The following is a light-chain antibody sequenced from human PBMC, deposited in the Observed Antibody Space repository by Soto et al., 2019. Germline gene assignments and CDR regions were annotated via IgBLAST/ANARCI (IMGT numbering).Light chain of an antibody. J-gene: IGLJ1*01. V-gene: IGLV2-14*01. CDR2: EVS. CDR1: SSDVGGYNY. CDR3: SSYTSSSTLV. Sequence: QSALTQPASVSGSPGQSITISCTGTSSDVGGYNYVSWYQQHPGKAPKLMIYEVSNRPSGVSNRFSGSKSGNTASLTISGLQAEDEADYYCSSYTSSSTLVFGTGTQQTVL.